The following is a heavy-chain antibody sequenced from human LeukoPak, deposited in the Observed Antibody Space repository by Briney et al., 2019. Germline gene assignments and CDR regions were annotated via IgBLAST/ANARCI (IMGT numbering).Heavy chain of an antibody. CDR3: ARDVGKSGYGDY. D-gene: IGHD5-12*01. V-gene: IGHV3-48*01. Sequence: PGGSLRLSCAASGFMFTSYSMNWVRQAPGKGLEWVAYISSPSTNIYYVASVKGRFTISRDNAKNSLYLQMNSLRAEDTAVYYCARDVGKSGYGDYWGQGTLVTVSS. CDR2: ISSPSTNI. CDR1: GFMFTSYS. J-gene: IGHJ1*01.